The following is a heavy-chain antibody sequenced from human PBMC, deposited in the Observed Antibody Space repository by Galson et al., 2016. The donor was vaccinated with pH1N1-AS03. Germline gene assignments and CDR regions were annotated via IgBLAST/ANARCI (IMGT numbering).Heavy chain of an antibody. CDR1: GFTFSNAW. V-gene: IGHV3-15*05. Sequence: SLRLSCAASGFTFSNAWIIWVRQAPGKGLEWVGRIKSQSYGGTPDYGAPVKGRFTISRDDSKNTLYLQMNSLKPEDTALYYCARAFGSGYEAGLLEFWGQGTVVTVSS. D-gene: IGHD5-12*01. CDR2: IKSQSYGGTP. J-gene: IGHJ1*01. CDR3: ARAFGSGYEAGLLEF.